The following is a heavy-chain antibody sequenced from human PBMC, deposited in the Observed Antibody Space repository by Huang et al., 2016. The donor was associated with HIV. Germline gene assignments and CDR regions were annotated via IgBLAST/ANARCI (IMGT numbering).Heavy chain of an antibody. D-gene: IGHD3-3*01. CDR3: AADFWSGYIKPDYFFDY. J-gene: IGHJ4*02. CDR1: GFTFSSSA. V-gene: IGHV1-58*01. CDR2: IVVGSGNT. Sequence: QMQLVQSGPEMKKPGTSVKVSCKASGFTFSSSAVQWVRQTRGQRLEWIGSIVVGSGNTNYAQEFQERVLITREMSTSTAYMELSRLKSEDTALYYCAADFWSGYIKPDYFFDYWGQGTLVTVSS.